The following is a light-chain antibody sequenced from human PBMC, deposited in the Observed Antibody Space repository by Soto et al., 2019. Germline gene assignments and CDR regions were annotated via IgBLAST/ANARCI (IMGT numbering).Light chain of an antibody. Sequence: EIVMTKSPATLSLSPGERATLSCRASQGIGDTLAWYQHKPGQTPRLLIYDTSTRATGIPARFSGGGSGTEFTLTINSLQSEDFAVYYCQQYNDWPRITLGQGTRLEIK. CDR3: QQYNDWPRIT. J-gene: IGKJ5*01. V-gene: IGKV3-15*01. CDR1: QGIGDT. CDR2: DTS.